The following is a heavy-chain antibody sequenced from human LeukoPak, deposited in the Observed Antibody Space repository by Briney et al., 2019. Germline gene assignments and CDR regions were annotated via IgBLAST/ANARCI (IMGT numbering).Heavy chain of an antibody. D-gene: IGHD3-16*01. J-gene: IGHJ4*02. Sequence: GESLKISCKGSGYTFGNYWIAWVRQMPGKGLEWMGIIYPADSDSRYSPSFQGQVTISVDRSINTAYLQWSSLKASDTAMYYCARPYGGSRLYFDYWGQGTLVTVSS. CDR3: ARPYGGSRLYFDY. CDR2: IYPADSDS. CDR1: GYTFGNYW. V-gene: IGHV5-51*01.